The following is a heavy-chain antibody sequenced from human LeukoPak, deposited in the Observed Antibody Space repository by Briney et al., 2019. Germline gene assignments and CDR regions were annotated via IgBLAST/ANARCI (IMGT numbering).Heavy chain of an antibody. CDR3: AKGGLFGLFWSPGYYYYGMDV. CDR2: INPNSGGT. V-gene: IGHV1-2*02. J-gene: IGHJ6*02. Sequence: ASVKVSCKASGYTFTGYYMHWVRQAPGQGLEWMGWINPNSGGTNYAQKFQGRVTMTRDTSISTAYMELSRLRSDDTAVYYWAKGGLFGLFWSPGYYYYGMDVWGQGTTVTVSS. D-gene: IGHD3-3*01. CDR1: GYTFTGYY.